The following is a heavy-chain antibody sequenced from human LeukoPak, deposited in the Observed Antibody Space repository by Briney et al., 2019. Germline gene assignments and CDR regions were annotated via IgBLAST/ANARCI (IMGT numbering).Heavy chain of an antibody. CDR3: ARVHGYSGYGDAFDI. CDR1: GFTFSSYE. J-gene: IGHJ3*02. Sequence: PGGSLRLSCAASGFTFSSYEMNWVRQAPGKGLEWVSYISSSGSTIYYADSVKGRFTISRDNAKNSLYLQMNSLRAEDTALYYCARVHGYSGYGDAFDIWGQGTMVTVSS. D-gene: IGHD5-12*01. V-gene: IGHV3-48*03. CDR2: ISSSGSTI.